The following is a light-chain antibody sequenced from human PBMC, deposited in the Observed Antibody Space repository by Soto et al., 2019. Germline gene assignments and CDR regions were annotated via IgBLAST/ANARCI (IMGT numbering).Light chain of an antibody. Sequence: EIVMTQSPATLSVSPGERATLSCRASQSVSSNLAWYQQKPGQAPRLLIYGASTRATGIPARFSGSGSGTEFTLTISSLQSEDFAVYYCQQYNNGGRTFGPGTKVDIK. CDR2: GAS. V-gene: IGKV3-15*01. CDR3: QQYNNGGRT. CDR1: QSVSSN. J-gene: IGKJ3*01.